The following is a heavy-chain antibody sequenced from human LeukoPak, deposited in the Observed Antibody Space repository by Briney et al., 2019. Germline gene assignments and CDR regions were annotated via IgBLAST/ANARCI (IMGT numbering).Heavy chain of an antibody. CDR3: GNRDCAGNRCSQFYVY. CDR2: ISGGGDTI. J-gene: IGHJ4*02. D-gene: IGHD2/OR15-2a*01. CDR1: GVTFSTHA. V-gene: IGHV3-23*01. Sequence: QPGGSLRLSCAASGVTFSTHAMSWVRQAPGKGLEWVAAISGGGDTIFYADSVKGRFTISRDNSKNTLFLQMNSLTAEDTAVYYCGNRDCAGNRCSQFYVYGGQGTLVTVSS.